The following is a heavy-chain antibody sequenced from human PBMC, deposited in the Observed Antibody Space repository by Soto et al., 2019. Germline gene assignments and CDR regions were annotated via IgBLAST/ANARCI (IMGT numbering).Heavy chain of an antibody. CDR3: ARGTLTMVRGVPYDAFDI. CDR1: GYAFTIYY. V-gene: IGHV1-46*01. D-gene: IGHD3-10*01. CDR2: INPSGGST. Sequence: GASVNVSCQASGYAFTIYYMHWVRQAPGQGLEWMGIINPSGGSTSYAQKFQGRVTMTRDTSTSTVYMELSSLRSEDTAVYYCARGTLTMVRGVPYDAFDIWGQGTMVTVSS. J-gene: IGHJ3*02.